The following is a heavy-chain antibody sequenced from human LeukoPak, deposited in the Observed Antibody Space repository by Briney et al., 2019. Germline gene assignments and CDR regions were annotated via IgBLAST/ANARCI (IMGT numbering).Heavy chain of an antibody. CDR1: GYTFTSYD. J-gene: IGHJ4*02. Sequence: GASVKVSCKASGYTFTSYDINWVRQAPGQGLEWLGCINTKNGDIRYAQKFQGRVTVTRDTSISTAYMELDSLRSDDTAVYYCARDGYNYGHPYYDYWGQGILVTVSS. CDR3: ARDGYNYGHPYYDY. D-gene: IGHD5-18*01. V-gene: IGHV1-2*02. CDR2: INTKNGDI.